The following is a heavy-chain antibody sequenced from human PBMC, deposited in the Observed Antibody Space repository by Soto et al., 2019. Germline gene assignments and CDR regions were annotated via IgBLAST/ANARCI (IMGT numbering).Heavy chain of an antibody. J-gene: IGHJ4*02. V-gene: IGHV4-39*01. CDR3: ASPEAGYCSGGSCWQGWANDY. CDR2: IYYSGST. CDR1: GGSISSSSYY. D-gene: IGHD2-15*01. Sequence: SETLSLTCTVSGGSISSSSYYWGWIRQPPGKGLEWIGSIYYSGSTYYNPSLKSRVTISVDTSKNQFSLKLSSVTAADTAVYYCASPEAGYCSGGSCWQGWANDYWGQGTLVTVSS.